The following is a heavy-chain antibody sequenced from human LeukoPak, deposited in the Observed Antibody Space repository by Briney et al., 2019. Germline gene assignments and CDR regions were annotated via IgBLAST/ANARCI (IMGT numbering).Heavy chain of an antibody. CDR2: IYGAGGT. J-gene: IGHJ4*02. CDR1: GFTVSSNY. D-gene: IGHD3-16*01. CDR3: ARAVGIMGTDYFDY. V-gene: IGHV3-53*01. Sequence: PGGSLRRSCAASGFTVSSNYMTWVRQAPGKGLEWVSVIYGAGGTHYADSVKGRFTISRDNSKNTLYLQLNSLRAEDTAVYYCARAVGIMGTDYFDYWGQGTLVTVSS.